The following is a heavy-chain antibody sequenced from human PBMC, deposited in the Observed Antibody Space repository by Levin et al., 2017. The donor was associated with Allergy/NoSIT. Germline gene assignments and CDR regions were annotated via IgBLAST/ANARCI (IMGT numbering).Heavy chain of an antibody. CDR3: AKATTYYDILTGYSDY. V-gene: IGHV3-23*01. CDR2: ISGSGGST. CDR1: GFTFSSYA. Sequence: GGSLRLSCAASGFTFSSYAMSWVRQAPGKGLEWVSAISGSGGSTYYADSVKGRFTISRDNSKNTLYLQMNSLRAEDTAVYYCAKATTYYDILTGYSDYWGQGTLVTVSS. D-gene: IGHD3-9*01. J-gene: IGHJ4*02.